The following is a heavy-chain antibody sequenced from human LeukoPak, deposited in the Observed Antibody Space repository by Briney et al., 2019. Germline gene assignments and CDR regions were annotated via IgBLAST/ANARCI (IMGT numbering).Heavy chain of an antibody. D-gene: IGHD3-3*01. CDR2: IISSSSYI. CDR1: GFTFSTYS. J-gene: IGHJ3*02. CDR3: ARDGTYYDFWSGSVEGAFDI. Sequence: PGGSLRLSCAASGFTFSTYSMNWVRQAPGKGLEWVSSIISSSSYIYYADSVKGRFTISRDNAKNSLYLQMNSLRAEDTAVYYCARDGTYYDFWSGSVEGAFDIWGQGTMVTVSS. V-gene: IGHV3-21*01.